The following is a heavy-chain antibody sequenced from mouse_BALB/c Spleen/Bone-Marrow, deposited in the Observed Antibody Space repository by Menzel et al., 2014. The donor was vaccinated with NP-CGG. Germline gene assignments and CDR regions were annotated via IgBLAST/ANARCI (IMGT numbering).Heavy chain of an antibody. CDR3: ARLNYYGNLFV. CDR1: GFDFSRYW. J-gene: IGHJ1*01. D-gene: IGHD1-1*01. Sequence: EVQVVESGGGLVQPGGSLKLSCAASGFDFSRYWMSWVRQAPGRGLEWIGEINPDSGTINYTPSLKDKFIISRDNAKNTLYLQMSKVRSEDTALYYCARLNYYGNLFVWGAGTTVTVSS. CDR2: INPDSGTI. V-gene: IGHV4-1*02.